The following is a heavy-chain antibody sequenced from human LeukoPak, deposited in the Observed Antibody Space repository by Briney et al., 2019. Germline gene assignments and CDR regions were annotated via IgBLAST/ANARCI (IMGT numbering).Heavy chain of an antibody. CDR2: IYSGGST. CDR3: ASLYSTYFDY. CDR1: GFTVSSNY. J-gene: IGHJ4*02. Sequence: TGGSLRLPCAASGFTVSSNYMSWVRQAPGKGLEWVSVIYSGGSTYYADSVKGRFTISRDNSKNTLYLQMNSLRAEDAAVYYCASLYSTYFDYWGQGTLVTVSS. D-gene: IGHD6-13*01. V-gene: IGHV3-53*01.